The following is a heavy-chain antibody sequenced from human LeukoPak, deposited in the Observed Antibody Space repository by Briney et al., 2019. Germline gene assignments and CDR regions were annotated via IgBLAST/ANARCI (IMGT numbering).Heavy chain of an antibody. Sequence: ASVKVSCKASGYTFTSYGISWVRQAPGQGLEWMGWISAYNGNTNYAQKLQGRVTMTTDTSTSTAYMELSSLRSEDTAVYYCARVMITFGGVIVSFFDYWGQGTLVTASS. CDR2: ISAYNGNT. D-gene: IGHD3-16*02. CDR1: GYTFTSYG. V-gene: IGHV1-18*01. CDR3: ARVMITFGGVIVSFFDY. J-gene: IGHJ4*02.